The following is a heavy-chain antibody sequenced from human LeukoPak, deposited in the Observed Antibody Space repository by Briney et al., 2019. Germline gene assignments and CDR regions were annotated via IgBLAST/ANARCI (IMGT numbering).Heavy chain of an antibody. CDR2: ISGSGGST. Sequence: GGSLRLSCAASEFTSTNAWMSWVRQAPGKGLEWVAAISGSGGSTYYVDSVKGRFTISRDNSKNTLYLQMNSLRAEDTAVYYCAKEVIVGASFDSWGQGTLVTVSS. D-gene: IGHD1-26*01. J-gene: IGHJ4*02. CDR1: EFTSTNAW. CDR3: AKEVIVGASFDS. V-gene: IGHV3-23*01.